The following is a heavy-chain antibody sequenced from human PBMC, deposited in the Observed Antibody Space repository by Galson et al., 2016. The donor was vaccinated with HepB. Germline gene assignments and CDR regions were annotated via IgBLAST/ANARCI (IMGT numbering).Heavy chain of an antibody. V-gene: IGHV4-59*08. Sequence: SETLSLTCTVSGASINTYYWSWIRQPPGKGLEWIAYIYYSGNTHYNPSLKSRVTMSVDTSKNQFSLKLSSVTAADSAVYYCATGSRSTIFGVARRGASYYMDVWGKGTTVTVSS. D-gene: IGHD3-3*01. CDR1: GASINTYY. J-gene: IGHJ6*03. CDR3: ATGSRSTIFGVARRGASYYMDV. CDR2: IYYSGNT.